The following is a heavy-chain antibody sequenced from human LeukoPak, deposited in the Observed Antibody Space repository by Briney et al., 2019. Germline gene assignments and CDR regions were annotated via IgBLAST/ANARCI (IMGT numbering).Heavy chain of an antibody. CDR1: GFTFSSYS. J-gene: IGHJ4*02. V-gene: IGHV3-21*01. CDR2: ISSSSSYI. D-gene: IGHD6-13*01. Sequence: GSLRLSCAASGFTFSSYSMNWVRQAPGKGLEWVSSISSSSSYIYYADSVKGRFTISRDNAKNSLYLQMNSLRAEDTAVYYCARVSYSSSWYDYWGQGTLVTVSS. CDR3: ARVSYSSSWYDY.